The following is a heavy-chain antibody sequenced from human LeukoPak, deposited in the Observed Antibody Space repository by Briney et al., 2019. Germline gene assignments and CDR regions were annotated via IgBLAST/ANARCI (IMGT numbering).Heavy chain of an antibody. V-gene: IGHV3-64*01. CDR2: ISSNGGST. Sequence: GGSLRLSCEASGFTFSSYAMHWVRQAPGKGLEYVSAISSNGGSTHYANSVKGRFTISRDNSKNTLYLQMGSLRAEDMAVYYCARRYNWNDGAFDIWGQGTMVTVSS. J-gene: IGHJ3*02. CDR1: GFTFSSYA. CDR3: ARRYNWNDGAFDI. D-gene: IGHD1-20*01.